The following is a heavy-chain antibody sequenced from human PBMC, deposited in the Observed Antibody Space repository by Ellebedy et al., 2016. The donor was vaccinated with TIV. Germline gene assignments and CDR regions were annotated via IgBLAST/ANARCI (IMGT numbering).Heavy chain of an antibody. D-gene: IGHD3-9*01. Sequence: GESLKISCAASGFTFSDYWVSWVRQAPGKGLEWVANIKQEGSEMFYVDSLKGRFTISRDNAKNSLYLQMNSLRAEDTALYYCARGGYFGDYWGQGTLVTVSS. CDR1: GFTFSDYW. CDR2: IKQEGSEM. V-gene: IGHV3-7*03. CDR3: ARGGYFGDY. J-gene: IGHJ4*02.